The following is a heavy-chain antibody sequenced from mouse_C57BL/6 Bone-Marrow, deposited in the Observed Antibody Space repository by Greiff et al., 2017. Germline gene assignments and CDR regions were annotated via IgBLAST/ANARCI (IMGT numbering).Heavy chain of an antibody. V-gene: IGHV1-15*01. D-gene: IGHD1-1*01. Sequence: QVQLQQSGAELVRPGASVTLSCKASGYTFTDYEMHWVKQTPVHGLAWIGAIDPETGGTAYNQKFKGKAILTADKSSSTAYMELRSLTSEDSAVYYCTRDYYGSSLAWFAYWGQGTLVTVSA. J-gene: IGHJ3*01. CDR3: TRDYYGSSLAWFAY. CDR2: IDPETGGT. CDR1: GYTFTDYE.